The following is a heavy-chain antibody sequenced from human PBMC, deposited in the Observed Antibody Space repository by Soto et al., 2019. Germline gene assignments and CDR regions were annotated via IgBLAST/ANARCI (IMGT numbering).Heavy chain of an antibody. CDR3: ARLGGYYQAFDS. Sequence: SETLSLTCTVSGGSIRDYYWGWIRQSPGKGLEWIGYIYYTGTTKYNPSLKSRVTISVDSSKNQFSLKLDSVTAADTAVYYCARLGGYYQAFDSWGQGTLVTV. J-gene: IGHJ4*02. D-gene: IGHD3-22*01. CDR2: IYYTGTT. CDR1: GGSIRDYY. V-gene: IGHV4-59*08.